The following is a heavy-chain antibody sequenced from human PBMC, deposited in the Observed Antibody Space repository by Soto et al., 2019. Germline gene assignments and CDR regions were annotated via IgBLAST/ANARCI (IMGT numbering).Heavy chain of an antibody. CDR3: ARDDVLCDGGRCYGGPLDV. CDR2: IHSGGPT. V-gene: IGHV3-66*01. J-gene: IGHJ6*04. Sequence: EVHLVVSGGGLVQPGGSLRLSCAASGFTGSRKYMSWVRQAPGKGLEWVSIIHSGGPTYYADSVKGRFTISRDTSENTLHLQMDSLRAEDTAVYYCARDDVLCDGGRCYGGPLDVWGKGTTVTVSS. CDR1: GFTGSRKY. D-gene: IGHD2-15*01.